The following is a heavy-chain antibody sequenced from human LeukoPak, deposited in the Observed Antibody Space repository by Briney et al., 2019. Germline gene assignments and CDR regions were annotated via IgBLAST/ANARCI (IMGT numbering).Heavy chain of an antibody. CDR2: ISSDGTTE. CDR3: ARGRDSGSFIIDY. V-gene: IGHV3-30-3*01. CDR1: GFTFASYA. J-gene: IGHJ4*02. D-gene: IGHD3-10*01. Sequence: PGRSLRLSCAGSGFTFASYAVHWVRRAPGKRLEWVAFISSDGTTEHYRDSVKGRFTLSRDNSKNTVSLQMNSLGTEDTAVYYCARGRDSGSFIIDYWGQGTLVTVSS.